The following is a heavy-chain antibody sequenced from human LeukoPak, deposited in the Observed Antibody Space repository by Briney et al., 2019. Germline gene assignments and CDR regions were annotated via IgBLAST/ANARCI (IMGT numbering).Heavy chain of an antibody. CDR3: ARDTDYGDYGGIFDY. V-gene: IGHV4-59*01. Sequence: SETLSLTCTVSGDSMSDYFWTWIRQPPGKGLEWIGYAADSGSTNYNPSLKSRVTISVDSSTNHFSLRLTSVTAADTAVYYCARDTDYGDYGGIFDYWGQGTLVTVSS. CDR2: AADSGST. J-gene: IGHJ4*02. CDR1: GDSMSDYF. D-gene: IGHD4-17*01.